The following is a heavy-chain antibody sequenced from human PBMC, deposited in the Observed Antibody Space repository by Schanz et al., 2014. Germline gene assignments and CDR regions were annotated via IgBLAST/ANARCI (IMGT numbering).Heavy chain of an antibody. CDR3: ARDRQQLVGRIGYYYGMDV. CDR2: ILYDGSKT. D-gene: IGHD6-13*01. V-gene: IGHV3-33*08. CDR1: GFTFSSYG. Sequence: QVHLVESGGGVVQPGRSLRLSCAASGFTFSSYGMHWVRQAPGKGLEWVAVILYDGSKTYYADSVKGRFTISRDNSKNSLYLQMNSLRPEDTAVYYCARDRQQLVGRIGYYYGMDVWGQGTTVTVSS. J-gene: IGHJ6*02.